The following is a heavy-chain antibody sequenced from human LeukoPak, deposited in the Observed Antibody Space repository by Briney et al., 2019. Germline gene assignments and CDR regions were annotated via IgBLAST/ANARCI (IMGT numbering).Heavy chain of an antibody. CDR3: ARAVTDYYDRPSDY. V-gene: IGHV3-30-3*01. D-gene: IGHD3-22*01. CDR2: ISYDGSNK. Sequence: GGSLRLSCAASGFTFSSYAMHWVRQAPGKGLEWVAVISYDGSNKYYADSVQGRFTISRDNSKNTLYLQMNSLRAEDTAVYYCARAVTDYYDRPSDYWGQGTLVTVSS. J-gene: IGHJ4*02. CDR1: GFTFSSYA.